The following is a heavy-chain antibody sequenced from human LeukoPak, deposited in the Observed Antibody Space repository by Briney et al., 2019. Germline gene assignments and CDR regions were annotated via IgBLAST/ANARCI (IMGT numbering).Heavy chain of an antibody. CDR1: GGSISSGGYY. J-gene: IGHJ4*02. CDR2: IYYSGST. V-gene: IGHV4-31*03. D-gene: IGHD3-10*01. CDR3: ARAFGAYGSGSYSPFDY. Sequence: SQTLSLTCTVSGGSISSGGYYWSWIRQHPGKGLEWIGYIYYSGSTYYNPSLKSRVTISVDTSKNQFSLKLSSVTAADTAVYYCARAFGAYGSGSYSPFDYWGQGTLVTVSS.